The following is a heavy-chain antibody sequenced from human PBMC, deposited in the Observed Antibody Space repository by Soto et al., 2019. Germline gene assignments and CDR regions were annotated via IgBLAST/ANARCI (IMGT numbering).Heavy chain of an antibody. V-gene: IGHV5-51*01. D-gene: IGHD6-19*01. CDR2: IYPGDYDT. J-gene: IGHJ4*02. CDR1: GYNFISYW. Sequence: EVQLVQSGAEVKKPGESLKISCKGSGYNFISYWIGWVRQMPGKGLGGVGIIYPGDYDTRYSPPFEGQVTISGDKSIRTAYLQWSSLKASDTAMYYCATRRYETVAGFDYWGQGTLVTVSS. CDR3: ATRRYETVAGFDY.